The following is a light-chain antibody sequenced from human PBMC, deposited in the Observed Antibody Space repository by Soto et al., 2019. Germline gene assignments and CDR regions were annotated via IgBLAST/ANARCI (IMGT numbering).Light chain of an antibody. CDR2: GNS. Sequence: QSVLTQPPSVSGAPGQRVTISCTGSSSNIGAGYDVHWYQQLPGTAPKLLIYGNSNRPSGVPDRFSGSKSGTSASLAITVLQAEDEADYYGQSYDSSLSGHVVFGGGTKVTVL. CDR3: QSYDSSLSGHVV. CDR1: SSNIGAGYD. V-gene: IGLV1-40*01. J-gene: IGLJ2*01.